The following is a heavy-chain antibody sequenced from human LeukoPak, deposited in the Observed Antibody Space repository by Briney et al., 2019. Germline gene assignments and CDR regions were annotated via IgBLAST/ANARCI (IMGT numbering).Heavy chain of an antibody. D-gene: IGHD3-10*01. Sequence: GGSLRLSCAVSGITVSGNYMTWVRQAPGKGLEWVSLIYSDGTTYYPDTVRGRFTVSRDNSMNTVYLQMNTLRAEDTALYYCARRTGYYYGSGSAFGMDVWGKGTTVTVSS. J-gene: IGHJ6*04. CDR3: ARRTGYYYGSGSAFGMDV. V-gene: IGHV3-53*01. CDR1: GITVSGNY. CDR2: IYSDGTT.